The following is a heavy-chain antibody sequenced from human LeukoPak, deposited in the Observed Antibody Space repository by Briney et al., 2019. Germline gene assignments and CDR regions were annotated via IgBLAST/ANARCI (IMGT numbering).Heavy chain of an antibody. CDR1: GGSISSSSYY. CDR2: IYYSGST. D-gene: IGHD6-6*01. V-gene: IGHV4-39*07. Sequence: PSETLSLTCTVSGGSISSSSYYWGWIRQPPGKGLEWIGSIYYSGSTYYNPSLKSRVTISVDTSKNQFSLKLSSVTAADTAVYYCARDRGIAARSFDYWGQGTLVTVSS. CDR3: ARDRGIAARSFDY. J-gene: IGHJ4*02.